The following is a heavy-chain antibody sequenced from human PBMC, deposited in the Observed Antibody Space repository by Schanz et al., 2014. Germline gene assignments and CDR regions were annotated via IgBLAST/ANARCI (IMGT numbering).Heavy chain of an antibody. Sequence: QVQLVQSGAEVMKPGSSVKVSCKASGGTFSSYTINWVRQAPGQGLEWMGRIIPILGITNVAQTFQDRVTISADKSSSTAYMELSSLRSEDTAVYYCAKVERTRYYAMDVWGQGTTVTVSS. CDR2: IIPILGIT. CDR1: GGTFSSYT. J-gene: IGHJ6*02. D-gene: IGHD3-9*01. CDR3: AKVERTRYYAMDV. V-gene: IGHV1-69*02.